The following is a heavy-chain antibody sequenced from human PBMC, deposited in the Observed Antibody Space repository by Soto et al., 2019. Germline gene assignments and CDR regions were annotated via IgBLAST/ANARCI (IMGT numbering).Heavy chain of an antibody. Sequence: SETLSLTCAVSGGSISSSNWWSWVRQPPGKGLEWIGEIYHSGSTNYNPSLKSRVTISVDKSKNQFSLKLSSVTAADTAVYYCAREFAPNYDFWSGYYYFDYWGQGTLVTVSS. J-gene: IGHJ4*02. CDR2: IYHSGST. D-gene: IGHD3-3*01. CDR1: GGSISSSNW. V-gene: IGHV4-4*02. CDR3: AREFAPNYDFWSGYYYFDY.